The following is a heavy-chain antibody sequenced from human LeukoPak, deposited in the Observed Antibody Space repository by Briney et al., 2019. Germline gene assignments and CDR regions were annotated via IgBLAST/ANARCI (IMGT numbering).Heavy chain of an antibody. D-gene: IGHD3-10*01. CDR1: GYTFTSYD. CDR3: GRQDWEFLGMDV. Sequence: ASVKVSCKASGYTFTSYDINWVRHATGQGLGWMGWMKPKRGTTGYAQTFQGRVTMTRNTSISTAYMELSSLRSEDTAVYYCGRQDWEFLGMDVWGQGTTVTVSS. J-gene: IGHJ6*02. CDR2: MKPKRGTT. V-gene: IGHV1-8*01.